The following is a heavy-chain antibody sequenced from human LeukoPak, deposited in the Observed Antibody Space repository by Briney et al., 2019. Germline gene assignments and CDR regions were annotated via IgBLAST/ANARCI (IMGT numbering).Heavy chain of an antibody. CDR1: GDSVSSNSAV. D-gene: IGHD1-26*01. V-gene: IGHV6-1*01. Sequence: SQTLSLTCAISGDSVSSNSAVWNWIRQSPSRGLEWLGRTYYRSKWNNHYAVSVKSRINISPDTSKNQFSLQLNSVTPEDTAVYYCARDAVGSSYVDYWGQGILVTVSS. J-gene: IGHJ4*02. CDR3: ARDAVGSSYVDY. CDR2: TYYRSKWNN.